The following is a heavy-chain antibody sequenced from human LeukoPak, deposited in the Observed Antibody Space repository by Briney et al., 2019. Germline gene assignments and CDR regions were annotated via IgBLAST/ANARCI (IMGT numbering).Heavy chain of an antibody. CDR3: ARTSSSWYVRAFDI. Sequence: SETMSLTCAVYGGSFSGYYCSWIRQPPGNGLEWIGEINHSGSTNYNPSLKSRVTISVDTSKNQFPLKLSSLTAADTAVYYCARTSSSWYVRAFDIWGQGTMVTVSS. CDR1: GGSFSGYY. D-gene: IGHD6-13*01. J-gene: IGHJ3*02. V-gene: IGHV4-34*01. CDR2: INHSGST.